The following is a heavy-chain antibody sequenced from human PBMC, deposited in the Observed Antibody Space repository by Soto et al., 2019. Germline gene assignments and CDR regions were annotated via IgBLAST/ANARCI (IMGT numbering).Heavy chain of an antibody. D-gene: IGHD2-15*01. CDR1: GYTFSRFS. Sequence: VQLVQSGAEVKKPGASVKVSCKASGYTFSRFSISWVRQAPGQGLEWMGGISGNTGKTHYAQKFQDRVTMTADTSTNTAHMELRSLRSDDTAVYYCARETGVVVIVKGEFEFWGQGTLVTVSS. J-gene: IGHJ4*02. CDR2: ISGNTGKT. CDR3: ARETGVVVIVKGEFEF. V-gene: IGHV1-18*04.